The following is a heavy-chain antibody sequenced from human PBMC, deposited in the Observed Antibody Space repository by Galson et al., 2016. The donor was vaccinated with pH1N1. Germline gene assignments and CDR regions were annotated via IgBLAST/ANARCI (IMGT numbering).Heavy chain of an antibody. Sequence: SLRLSCAASGFTFSNYWMHWVRQVPGKGLEWVANIKEDGSQTYYVDSVRGRFTTSRDNAKNSLYLQMNSLRDEDTALYYCARAAFGQQSLWGQGTTVTVSS. J-gene: IGHJ6*02. V-gene: IGHV3-7*01. CDR3: ARAAFGQQSL. D-gene: IGHD3-16*01. CDR2: IKEDGSQT. CDR1: GFTFSNYW.